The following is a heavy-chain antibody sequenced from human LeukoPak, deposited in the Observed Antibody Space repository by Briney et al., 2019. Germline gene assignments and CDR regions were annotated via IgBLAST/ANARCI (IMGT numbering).Heavy chain of an antibody. D-gene: IGHD1-26*01. CDR3: AKIVSSGSTPAPFDY. CDR1: GFTFSSYG. Sequence: GGSLRLSCAASGFTFSSYGMHWVRQAPGKGLEWVAVISYDGSNKYYADSVKGRFTISRDNSKNTLYLQMNSLRAEDTAVYYCAKIVSSGSTPAPFDYWGQGTLVTVSS. V-gene: IGHV3-30*18. J-gene: IGHJ4*02. CDR2: ISYDGSNK.